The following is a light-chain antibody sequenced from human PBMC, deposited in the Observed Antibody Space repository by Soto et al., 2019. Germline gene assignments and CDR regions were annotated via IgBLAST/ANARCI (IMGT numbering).Light chain of an antibody. CDR2: GVS. CDR1: SSDIGGSNY. Sequence: QSALTQPASVSGSPGQSITISCAGTSSDIGGSNYVSWYQQHPGKAPKLMIYGVSNRPSGVSTRFSGSKSGNTASLTISGLQAEDEADCFCYSSRSSSTTFYVFGTGTKLTVL. J-gene: IGLJ1*01. V-gene: IGLV2-14*03. CDR3: YSSRSSSTTFYV.